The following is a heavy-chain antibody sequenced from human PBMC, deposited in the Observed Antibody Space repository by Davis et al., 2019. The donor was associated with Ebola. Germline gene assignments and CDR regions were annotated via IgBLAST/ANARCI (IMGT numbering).Heavy chain of an antibody. Sequence: PGGSLRLSCAASGFTFSMYWMTWVRQAPGKGLEWVASIKQDGSEKHYVDSVKGRFTISRDSAKNSLFLQMNSLRAEDTALYYCARDLGEYGSLAHWGQGTLVSVSS. CDR3: ARDLGEYGSLAH. CDR1: GFTFSMYW. J-gene: IGHJ4*02. V-gene: IGHV3-7*03. D-gene: IGHD4-17*01. CDR2: IKQDGSEK.